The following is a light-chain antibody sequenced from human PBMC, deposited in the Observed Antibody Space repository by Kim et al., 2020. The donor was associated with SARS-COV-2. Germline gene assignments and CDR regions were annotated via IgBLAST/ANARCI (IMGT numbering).Light chain of an antibody. CDR1: ESVSSN. V-gene: IGKV3-15*01. CDR3: KQYKDWPRT. J-gene: IGKJ1*01. Sequence: VAPGERATPAGRARESVSSNLAWYQKKPGQAPRLLMYGASTRATGIPARFSGSGSETEFTLTISSLQSEDFAVYYGKQYKDWPRTFGQGTKVDI. CDR2: GAS.